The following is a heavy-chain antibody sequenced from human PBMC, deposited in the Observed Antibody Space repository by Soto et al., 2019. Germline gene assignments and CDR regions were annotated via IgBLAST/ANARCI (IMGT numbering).Heavy chain of an antibody. D-gene: IGHD6-19*01. J-gene: IGHJ4*02. Sequence: PGGSLRLSCAASGFTFSSYAMHWVRQAPGKGLEWVAVISYDGSNKYYADSVKGRFTISRDNSKNTLYLQMNSLRAEDTAVYYCARVRSKGGSGWYVRGYFDYWGQGTLVTVSS. CDR3: ARVRSKGGSGWYVRGYFDY. V-gene: IGHV3-30-3*01. CDR2: ISYDGSNK. CDR1: GFTFSSYA.